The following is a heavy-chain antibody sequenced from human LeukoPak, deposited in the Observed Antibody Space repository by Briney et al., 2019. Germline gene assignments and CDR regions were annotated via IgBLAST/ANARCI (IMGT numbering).Heavy chain of an antibody. CDR2: INSDGRST. J-gene: IGHJ4*02. D-gene: IGHD6-13*01. Sequence: GGSLRLSCAASGFTFSSYWMPWVRQAPGKGLVWVSRINSDGRSTSYADSVKGRFTISRDNAKNTLYLQMNSLRAEDTAVYYCARVRIAAAGTRPFDYWGQGTLVTVSS. V-gene: IGHV3-74*01. CDR1: GFTFSSYW. CDR3: ARVRIAAAGTRPFDY.